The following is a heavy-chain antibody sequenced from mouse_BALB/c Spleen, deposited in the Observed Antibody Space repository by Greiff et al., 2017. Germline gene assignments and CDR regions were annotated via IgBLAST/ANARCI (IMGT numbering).Heavy chain of an antibody. Sequence: EGKLQESGPGLVKPSQSLSLTCTVTGYSITSDYAWNWIRQFPGNKLEWMGYISYSGSTSYNPSLKSRISITRDTSKNQFFLQLNSVTTEDTATYYCARGLRGYYFDYWGQGTTLTVSS. CDR2: ISYSGST. V-gene: IGHV3-2*02. J-gene: IGHJ2*01. CDR3: ARGLRGYYFDY. CDR1: GYSITSDYA.